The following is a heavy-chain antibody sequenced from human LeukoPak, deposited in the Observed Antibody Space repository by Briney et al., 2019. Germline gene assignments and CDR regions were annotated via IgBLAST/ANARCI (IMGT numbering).Heavy chain of an antibody. D-gene: IGHD6-19*01. Sequence: SETLSLTCAVSGYSISSGYYWGWIRQPPGKGLEWIGSIYNSGSTHYNPSLKSRVTISADTSKNQFSLKMTSVTAADTAVYCCARNSSGWHFDDWGQGTLVSVSS. CDR1: GYSISSGYY. CDR3: ARNSSGWHFDD. CDR2: IYNSGST. J-gene: IGHJ4*02. V-gene: IGHV4-38-2*01.